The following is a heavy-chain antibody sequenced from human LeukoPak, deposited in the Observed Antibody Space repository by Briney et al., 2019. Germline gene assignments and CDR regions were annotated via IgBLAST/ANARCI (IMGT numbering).Heavy chain of an antibody. CDR3: AREHTAMAAFDY. J-gene: IGHJ4*02. Sequence: GGSLSLSCAASGFTFSSYGMHWVRQAPGKGLEWVAVIWYDGSNKYYADSVKGRFTISRGNSKNTLYLQMNSLRAEDTAVYYCAREHTAMAAFDYWGQGTLVTVSS. CDR2: IWYDGSNK. D-gene: IGHD5-18*01. V-gene: IGHV3-33*01. CDR1: GFTFSSYG.